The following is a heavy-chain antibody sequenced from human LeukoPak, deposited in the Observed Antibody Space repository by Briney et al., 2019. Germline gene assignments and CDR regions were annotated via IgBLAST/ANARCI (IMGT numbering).Heavy chain of an antibody. CDR1: GFTFSSYG. J-gene: IGHJ6*02. Sequence: GGSLRLSCAASGFTFSSYGMHWVRQAPGKGLEWVAVIWYDGSNKYYADSVKGRFTISRDNSKNTLYLQMNSLRAEDTAVYYCARDLGYYDSSGYYNYYYYGMDVWGQGTTVTVSS. D-gene: IGHD3-22*01. CDR2: IWYDGSNK. V-gene: IGHV3-33*01. CDR3: ARDLGYYDSSGYYNYYYYGMDV.